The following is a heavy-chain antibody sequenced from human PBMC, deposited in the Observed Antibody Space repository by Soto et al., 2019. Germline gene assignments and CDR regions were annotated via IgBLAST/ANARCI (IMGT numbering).Heavy chain of an antibody. CDR3: AREENCRGGTCYSEYFHH. CDR1: GYIFTAYS. V-gene: IGHV1-46*01. J-gene: IGHJ1*01. Sequence: ASVKVSCKTSGYIFTAYSRHWVRQAPGQGLEWMGVVNPSGGSAHYAQSFEGRVTLTRDTSTSTFYMELSSLRSQDTAVYYCAREENCRGGTCYSEYFHHWGQGTLVTLSS. D-gene: IGHD2-15*01. CDR2: VNPSGGSA.